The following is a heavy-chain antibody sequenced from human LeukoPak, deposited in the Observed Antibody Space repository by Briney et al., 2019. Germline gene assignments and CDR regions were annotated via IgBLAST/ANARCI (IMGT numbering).Heavy chain of an antibody. J-gene: IGHJ4*02. CDR1: GYTSTGSY. CDR3: ARGTHDSDY. Sequence: EASVRVSSKASGYTSTGSYIHGVRQALGQGREWMGWINPDSRGTNYAQKFQGRVTITRATSISTAYMELSRLRSDDPAVYYCARGTHDSDYWGQGTLVTVSS. D-gene: IGHD1/OR15-1a*01. CDR2: INPDSRGT. V-gene: IGHV1-2*02.